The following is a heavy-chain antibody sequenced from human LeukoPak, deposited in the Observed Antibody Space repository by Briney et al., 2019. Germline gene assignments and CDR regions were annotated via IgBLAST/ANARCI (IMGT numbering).Heavy chain of an antibody. CDR1: GGSIRSNSYY. CDR3: AREGPNTAIFYYYYYMDV. J-gene: IGHJ6*03. Sequence: SETLSLTCIVSGGSIRSNSYYWGWLRQPPGKGLEWIGSIFYSGTTYYNPSLKSRVTTSVDTSKNQFSLKLSSVTAADTAVYYCAREGPNTAIFYYYYYMDVWGKGTTVTVSS. D-gene: IGHD5-18*01. CDR2: IFYSGTT. V-gene: IGHV4-39*02.